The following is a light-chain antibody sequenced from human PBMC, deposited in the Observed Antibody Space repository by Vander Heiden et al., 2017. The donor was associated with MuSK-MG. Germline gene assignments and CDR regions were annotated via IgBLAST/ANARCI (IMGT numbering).Light chain of an antibody. V-gene: IGKV3-11*01. J-gene: IGKJ4*01. CDR3: QQRSNWPLT. Sequence: VFPQSPATLSLSAGERATLPCRASQSVSSYLAWYQQKPGQAPRLLIYAASNRATGIPARFSGCGSGTDFTLTISSLAPEDFAVYYCQQRSNWPLTFGGGTKVEIK. CDR2: AAS. CDR1: QSVSSY.